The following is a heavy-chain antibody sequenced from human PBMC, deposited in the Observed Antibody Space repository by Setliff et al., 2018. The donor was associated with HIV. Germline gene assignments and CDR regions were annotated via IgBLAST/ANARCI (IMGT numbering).Heavy chain of an antibody. V-gene: IGHV4-4*07. CDR1: GGSFSGYY. D-gene: IGHD1-7*01. CDR2: VHSTLST. CDR3: ARGDGTKYYYYYYMDV. Sequence: SETLSLTCSVSGGSFSGYYWSWVRQPAGKGLEWIGQVHSTLSTNYNPSLKIRVTISVDTSKNQFSLKLSPVTAADTAVYYCARGDGTKYYYYYYMDVWGKGTTVTVSS. J-gene: IGHJ6*03.